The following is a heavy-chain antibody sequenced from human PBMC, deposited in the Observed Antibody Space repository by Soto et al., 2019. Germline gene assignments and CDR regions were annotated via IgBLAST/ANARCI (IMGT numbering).Heavy chain of an antibody. J-gene: IGHJ3*02. CDR2: IIPMSGTV. V-gene: IGHV1-69*01. CDR3: DLDSSGSYDVFDI. CDR1: GGTFSSYA. Sequence: QVQLVQSGAEVKKPESSVKVSCKASGGTFSSYAISWVRQAPGQGLEWMGGIIPMSGTVKYAQKFQGRVTITADDSTTTAYMELSSLRYEDTAVYYCDLDSSGSYDVFDIWGQGTVVTVSS. D-gene: IGHD3-22*01.